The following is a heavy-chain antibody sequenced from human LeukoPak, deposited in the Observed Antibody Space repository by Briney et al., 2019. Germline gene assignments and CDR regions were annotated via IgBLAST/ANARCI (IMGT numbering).Heavy chain of an antibody. J-gene: IGHJ6*03. Sequence: SETLSLTCTVSGGSISSYYWSWIRQPPGKGLEWIGYIYYSGSTNYNPSLKSRVTISVDTSKNQFSLKLSSVTAADTAVYYCARTIVATINYYYYYYMDVWGKGTTVTVSS. D-gene: IGHD5-12*01. V-gene: IGHV4-59*01. CDR1: GGSISSYY. CDR3: ARTIVATINYYYYYYMDV. CDR2: IYYSGST.